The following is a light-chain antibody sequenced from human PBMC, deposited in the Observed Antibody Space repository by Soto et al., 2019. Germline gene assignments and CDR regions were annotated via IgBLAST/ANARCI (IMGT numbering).Light chain of an antibody. V-gene: IGKV3-15*01. CDR3: QHYNNWPRT. Sequence: EIVMTQSPATLSVSPGGRATLSCRASQSVSSNLAWYQQKPGQAPRLLIYGASTRATGIPARFSGSGSGTEFTLTICSLQSEDFAVYYCQHYNNWPRTFGQGTKVEIK. CDR1: QSVSSN. J-gene: IGKJ1*01. CDR2: GAS.